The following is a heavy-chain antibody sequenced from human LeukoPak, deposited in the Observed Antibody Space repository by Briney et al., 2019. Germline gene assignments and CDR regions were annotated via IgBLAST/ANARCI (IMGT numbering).Heavy chain of an antibody. CDR1: GGSVSSGSYY. D-gene: IGHD2-21*02. J-gene: IGHJ2*01. V-gene: IGHV4-61*01. CDR2: IYYSGST. CDR3: ASATSSYCGGDCYSSPYWYFDL. Sequence: SETLSLTCTVSGGSVSSGSYYWRWIRQPPGKGLEWIGYIYYSGSTNYNPSLKSRVTISVDTSKNRFSLKLSSVTAADTAVYYCASATSSYCGGDCYSSPYWYFDLWGCGTLVTVSS.